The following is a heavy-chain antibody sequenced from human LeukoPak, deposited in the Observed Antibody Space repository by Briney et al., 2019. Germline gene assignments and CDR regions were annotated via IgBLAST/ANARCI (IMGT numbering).Heavy chain of an antibody. CDR1: GYTFTGYY. CDR2: INPNSGGT. J-gene: IGHJ6*03. D-gene: IGHD6-19*01. CDR3: ARALWLDRYYYYYYYMDV. Sequence: GASVKVSCKASGYTFTGYYMHWVRQAPGQGLEWMGWINPNSGGTNYAQKFQGRVTMTRDTSISTAYMELSRLRSDDTAVYYCARALWLDRYYYYYYYMDVWGKRTTVTISS. V-gene: IGHV1-2*02.